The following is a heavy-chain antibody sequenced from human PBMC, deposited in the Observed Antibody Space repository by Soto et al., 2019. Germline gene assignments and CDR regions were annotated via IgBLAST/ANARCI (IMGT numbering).Heavy chain of an antibody. J-gene: IGHJ4*02. V-gene: IGHV3-30-3*01. CDR3: ARERNYRFDS. CDR2: ISAGVTHQ. D-gene: IGHD3-16*02. Sequence: GGSRRLSSVVSRSSFSSYATHWIRQSPGRGLGWMSAISAGVTHQSYADSVRGRFTIARNNSNNPLYAQIDNLTTADTGIFYCARERNYRFDSWSQGTLVTVSS. CDR1: RSSFSSYA.